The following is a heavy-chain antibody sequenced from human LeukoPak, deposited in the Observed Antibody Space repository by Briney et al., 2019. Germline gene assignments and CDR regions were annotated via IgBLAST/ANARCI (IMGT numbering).Heavy chain of an antibody. Sequence: ASVKVSCKASGGTFSSYAISWVRQAPGQGLEWMGGIIPIFGTANYAQKFQGRVTITADESTSTAYMELSSLRSEDTAVYYCARDLRATNSYSSSWYGRYWGQGTLVTVSS. D-gene: IGHD6-13*01. V-gene: IGHV1-69*13. CDR1: GGTFSSYA. J-gene: IGHJ4*02. CDR2: IIPIFGTA. CDR3: ARDLRATNSYSSSWYGRY.